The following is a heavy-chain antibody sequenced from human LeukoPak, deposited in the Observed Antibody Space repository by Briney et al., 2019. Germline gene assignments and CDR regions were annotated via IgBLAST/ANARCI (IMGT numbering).Heavy chain of an antibody. Sequence: KSGGSLRLSCAASGFTFSNAWMSWVRQAPGKGLEWVGRIKSKTDGGTTDYAAPVKSRFTISRDDSKNTLYLQMNSLKTEDTAVYYCTTHSGYSYASYWGQGTLVAVSS. CDR1: GFTFSNAW. CDR2: IKSKTDGGTT. V-gene: IGHV3-15*01. D-gene: IGHD5-18*01. CDR3: TTHSGYSYASY. J-gene: IGHJ4*02.